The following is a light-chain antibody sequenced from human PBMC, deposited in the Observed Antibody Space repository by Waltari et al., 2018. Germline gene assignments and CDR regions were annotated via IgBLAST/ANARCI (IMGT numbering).Light chain of an antibody. V-gene: IGLV2-11*01. CDR3: AAWADSLSGYV. CDR2: DIN. Sequence: QSALTQPRSVSGSPGQSVTISCTGTSSDVGGYNYVSWYQQHPDKAPKLIIYDINKRPSGVPDRFSGSKSGNTASLTISGLQSEDEADYYCAAWADSLSGYVFGTGTKVTVL. J-gene: IGLJ1*01. CDR1: SSDVGGYNY.